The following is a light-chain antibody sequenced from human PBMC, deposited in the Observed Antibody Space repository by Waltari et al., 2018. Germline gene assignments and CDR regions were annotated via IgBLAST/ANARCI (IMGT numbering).Light chain of an antibody. CDR3: SSFAGTSTLV. Sequence: QSALTQPPSASGSPGQSVTISCTGTSSDIGGYNYVSWYQQYPGKAPKLMFYEVTERPSGVPDRFSASKSGNTASRTVSGLQAEDEADYYCSSFAGTSTLVFGGGTKLTVL. J-gene: IGLJ2*01. CDR2: EVT. V-gene: IGLV2-8*01. CDR1: SSDIGGYNY.